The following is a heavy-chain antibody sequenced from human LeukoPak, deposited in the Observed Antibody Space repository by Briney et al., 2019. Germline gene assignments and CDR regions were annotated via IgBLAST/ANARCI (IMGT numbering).Heavy chain of an antibody. CDR1: GGTFSSYA. Sequence: SVKVSCKASGGTFSSYAISWVRQAPGQGLEWMGRIIPILGIANYAQKFQGRVTITADKSTSTAYMELSSLRSEDTAVYYCARLSGDYGDYSSRWFDPWGQGTLVTVSS. J-gene: IGHJ5*02. CDR3: ARLSGDYGDYSSRWFDP. V-gene: IGHV1-69*04. CDR2: IIPILGIA. D-gene: IGHD4-17*01.